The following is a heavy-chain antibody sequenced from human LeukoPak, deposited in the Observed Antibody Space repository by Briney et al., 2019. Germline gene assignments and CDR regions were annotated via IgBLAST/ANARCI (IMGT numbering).Heavy chain of an antibody. Sequence: TGGSLRLSCAASGFTFSSYSMNWVRQAPGKGLEWVSSISSSSSYIYYADSVKGRFTISRDNAKNSLYLRMNSLRAEDTAVYYCARDSGYSSSPQYWGQGTLVTVSS. CDR1: GFTFSSYS. J-gene: IGHJ4*02. D-gene: IGHD6-13*01. CDR2: ISSSSSYI. CDR3: ARDSGYSSSPQY. V-gene: IGHV3-21*01.